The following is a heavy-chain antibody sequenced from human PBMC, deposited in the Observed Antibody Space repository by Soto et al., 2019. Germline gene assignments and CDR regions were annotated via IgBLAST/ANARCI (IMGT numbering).Heavy chain of an antibody. Sequence: ASVKGSCKASGYTFTVYDMHWVRQAPGQGLEWMGWINPNSGGTNYAQKFQGWVTMTRDTSISTAYMELSRLRSDDTAVYYCARELRSGGYYGDAFEIWGQGTMVTVSS. CDR2: INPNSGGT. CDR1: GYTFTVYD. J-gene: IGHJ3*02. CDR3: ARELRSGGYYGDAFEI. V-gene: IGHV1-2*04. D-gene: IGHD1-26*01.